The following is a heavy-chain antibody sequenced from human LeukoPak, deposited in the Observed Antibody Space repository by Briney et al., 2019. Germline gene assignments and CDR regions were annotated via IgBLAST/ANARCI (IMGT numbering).Heavy chain of an antibody. CDR2: IRSKAYGGTT. J-gene: IGHJ4*02. D-gene: IGHD6-13*01. CDR1: GFTFGDYA. Sequence: GGSLRLSCTASGFTFGDYAMSWFRQAPGKGLEWVGFIRSKAYGGTTEYAASVKGRFTISRDDSKSIAYLQMNSLKTEDTAVYYCTRDRGSYGSSWYVDIGDYWGQGTLVTVSS. V-gene: IGHV3-49*03. CDR3: TRDRGSYGSSWYVDIGDY.